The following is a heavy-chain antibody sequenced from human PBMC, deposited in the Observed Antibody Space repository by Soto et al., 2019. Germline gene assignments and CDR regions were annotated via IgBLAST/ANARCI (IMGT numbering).Heavy chain of an antibody. Sequence: PSQTPSLTCALSRGSVSRRRVTLEWVRPSPLICLEWLGRTYYRSKWYNDYAESVKSRITINPDTSKNQFSLHLNSVTPEDTAVYYCVRLIGNSWLDFWGQGTLVTVSS. V-gene: IGHV6-1*01. CDR1: RGSVSRRRVT. J-gene: IGHJ5*01. D-gene: IGHD1-26*01. CDR2: TYYRSKWYN. CDR3: VRLIGNSWLDF.